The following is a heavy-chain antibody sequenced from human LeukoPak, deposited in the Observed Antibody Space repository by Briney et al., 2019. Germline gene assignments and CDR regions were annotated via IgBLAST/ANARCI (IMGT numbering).Heavy chain of an antibody. J-gene: IGHJ6*03. V-gene: IGHV1-2*02. CDR3: ARTYSGYDFQPQGYYYYMDV. Sequence: ASVKVSCKASGYTFTGYYLHWVRQAPGQGLEWMVWINPNSGGTNYAQKFQGRVTMTRDTSSSTAYVELSRLRSDDTAVYYCARTYSGYDFQPQGYYYYMDVWGKGTTVTISS. CDR1: GYTFTGYY. D-gene: IGHD5-12*01. CDR2: INPNSGGT.